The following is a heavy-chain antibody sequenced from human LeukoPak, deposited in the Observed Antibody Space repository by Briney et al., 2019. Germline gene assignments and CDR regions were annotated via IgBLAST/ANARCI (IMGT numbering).Heavy chain of an antibody. CDR2: ISGDGGTT. J-gene: IGHJ4*02. Sequence: PGGSLRLSCAASGTTFEDYAMHWVRQAPGKGLEWVSFISGDGGTTYYPDSVKGRFTISRDNSKTSLYLQMHSLRTEDTALYYCAKDQGASGWGAFDYWGQGTLVTVSS. CDR1: GTTFEDYA. CDR3: AKDQGASGWGAFDY. V-gene: IGHV3-43*02. D-gene: IGHD6-19*01.